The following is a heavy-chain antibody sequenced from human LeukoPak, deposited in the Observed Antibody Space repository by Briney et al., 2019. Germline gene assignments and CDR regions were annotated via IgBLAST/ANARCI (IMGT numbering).Heavy chain of an antibody. Sequence: PGGSLRLSCTASGFTFSSCSMTWVRQAPGKGLEWVSSISSSGGNTYYPDSMKGRFTISRDNSKNTMYLQMNSLRGEDTAVYYCARVLSGSWDWFDPWGQGTLVTVSS. D-gene: IGHD3-22*01. CDR3: ARVLSGSWDWFDP. V-gene: IGHV3-23*01. J-gene: IGHJ5*02. CDR2: ISSSGGNT. CDR1: GFTFSSCS.